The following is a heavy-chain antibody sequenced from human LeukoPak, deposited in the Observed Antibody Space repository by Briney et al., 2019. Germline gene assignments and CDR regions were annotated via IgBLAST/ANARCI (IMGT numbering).Heavy chain of an antibody. CDR2: INHSGST. D-gene: IGHD3-10*01. CDR3: ARGVGAYGSGSYLYYYYYMDV. CDR1: GGSFSGYY. V-gene: IGHV4-34*01. Sequence: SETLSLTCAVYGGSFSGYYWSWIRQPPGKGLEWIGEINHSGSTNYNPSLKSRVTISVDTSKNQFSLTLSSVTAADTAVYYCARGVGAYGSGSYLYYYYYMDVWGKGTTVTVSS. J-gene: IGHJ6*03.